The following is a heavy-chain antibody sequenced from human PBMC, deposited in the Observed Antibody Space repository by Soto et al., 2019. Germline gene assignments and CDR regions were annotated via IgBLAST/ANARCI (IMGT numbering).Heavy chain of an antibody. CDR2: IYHSGST. CDR1: GASISSGGYS. Sequence: QLQLQESGSGLVKPSQTLSLTCAVSGASISSGGYSWSWIRQPPGKGLGWIGYIYHSGSTYYNPSLESRATISVDMSKTQFSLTLNPVTAADTAVYYSVRGLGLWGQGTLVTVSS. CDR3: VRGLGL. J-gene: IGHJ5*02. V-gene: IGHV4-30-2*01.